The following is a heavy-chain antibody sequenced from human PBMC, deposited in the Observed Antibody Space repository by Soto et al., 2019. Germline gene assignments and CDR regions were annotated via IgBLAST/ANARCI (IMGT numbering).Heavy chain of an antibody. CDR2: ISGSDGST. Sequence: EVQLLESGGSLVQPGGSLRLSCAASGFTFSSYAMSWVRQAPGKGLEWVSAISGSDGSTYYADSVKGRFTISRDNSKNTLYLQMNSLRAEDTAVYYCAKKSGGYYGWFDPWGQGTLVTVSS. CDR3: AKKSGGYYGWFDP. D-gene: IGHD1-26*01. CDR1: GFTFSSYA. V-gene: IGHV3-23*01. J-gene: IGHJ5*02.